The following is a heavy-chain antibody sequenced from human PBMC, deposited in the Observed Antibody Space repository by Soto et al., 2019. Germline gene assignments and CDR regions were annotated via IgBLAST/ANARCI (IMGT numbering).Heavy chain of an antibody. CDR2: IIPIFGTA. J-gene: IGHJ4*02. Sequence: QVQLVQSGAEVKKPGSSVKVSCTASGGTFSSYAISWVRQAPGQGLEWMGGIIPIFGTANYAQKFQGRVTITADESTSTAYMELSSLRSEDTAVYYCASTYYYDSSGYYSRAFDYWGQGTLVTVSS. CDR3: ASTYYYDSSGYYSRAFDY. CDR1: GGTFSSYA. D-gene: IGHD3-22*01. V-gene: IGHV1-69*01.